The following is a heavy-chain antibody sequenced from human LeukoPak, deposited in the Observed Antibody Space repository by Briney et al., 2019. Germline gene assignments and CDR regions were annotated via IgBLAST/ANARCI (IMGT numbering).Heavy chain of an antibody. V-gene: IGHV4-34*01. J-gene: IGHJ6*02. CDR1: GGSFSGYY. Sequence: SETLSLTCAVYGGSFSGYYWSWIRQPPGKGLEWIGEINHSGSTNYNPSLKSRVTISVDTSKNQFSLKLSSVTAADTAVYYCASLVPARRRMETWPYYYYGMDVWGQGTTVTVSS. CDR3: ASLVPARRRMETWPYYYYGMDV. D-gene: IGHD2-2*01. CDR2: INHSGST.